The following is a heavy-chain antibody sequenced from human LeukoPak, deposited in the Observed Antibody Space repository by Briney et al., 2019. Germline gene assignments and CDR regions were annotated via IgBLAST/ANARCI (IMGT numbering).Heavy chain of an antibody. CDR3: ARRLSRLSHQFDY. J-gene: IGHJ4*02. Sequence: ASVKVSCKASGYTFTGYYMHWVRQAPGQGLEWMGWINPNSGGTNYAQKFQGRVTMTRDTSISTAYMELSRLRSDDTAVYYCARRLSRLSHQFDYGGQGTLVTVSS. D-gene: IGHD2/OR15-2a*01. CDR2: INPNSGGT. V-gene: IGHV1-2*02. CDR1: GYTFTGYY.